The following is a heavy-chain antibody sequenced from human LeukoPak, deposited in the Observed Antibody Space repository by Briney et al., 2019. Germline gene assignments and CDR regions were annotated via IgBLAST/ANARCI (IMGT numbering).Heavy chain of an antibody. CDR2: VSYEGTIK. CDR3: AREKFDS. V-gene: IGHV3-33*05. J-gene: IGHJ5*01. Sequence: PGGSLRLSCAASGFSFSNYDMHWVRQAPGKGLEWVAVVSYEGTIKYYSDSAKGRFTISRDNSNSLISLQMNNLTTEDTAAYYCAREKFDSWGQGTLVIVSP. CDR1: GFSFSNYD.